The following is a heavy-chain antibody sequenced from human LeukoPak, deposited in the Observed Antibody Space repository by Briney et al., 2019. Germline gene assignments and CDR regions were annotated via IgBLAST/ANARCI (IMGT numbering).Heavy chain of an antibody. CDR3: AREGAAAGIFDY. D-gene: IGHD6-13*01. Sequence: SVKVSCKASGRTFSSYAISWVRQAPGQGLEWMGGIIPIFGTANYAQKFQGRVTITADESTSTAYMELSSLRSEDTAVYYCAREGAAAGIFDYWGQGTLVTVSS. CDR1: GRTFSSYA. V-gene: IGHV1-69*13. CDR2: IIPIFGTA. J-gene: IGHJ4*02.